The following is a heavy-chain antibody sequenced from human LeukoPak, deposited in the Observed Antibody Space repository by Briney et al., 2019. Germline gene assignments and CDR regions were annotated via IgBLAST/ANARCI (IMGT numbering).Heavy chain of an antibody. CDR1: GYTFTSYD. CDR3: ARGNDSSGSFDY. CDR2: MNPNSGNT. J-gene: IGHJ4*02. D-gene: IGHD3-22*01. V-gene: IGHV1-8*01. Sequence: ALVKVSCKASGYTFTSYDINWVRQATGQGLEWMGWMNPNSGNTGYAQKFQGRVTMTRNTSISTAYMELSSLRSEDTAVYYCARGNDSSGSFDYWGQGTLVTVSS.